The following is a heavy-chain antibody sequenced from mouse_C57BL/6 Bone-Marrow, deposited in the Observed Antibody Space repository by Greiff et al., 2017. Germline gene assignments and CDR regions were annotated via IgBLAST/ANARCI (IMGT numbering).Heavy chain of an antibody. CDR3: KGGTTAQEKFAY. V-gene: IGHV14-4*01. CDR2: IGPENGDT. CDR1: GFNIKDDY. Sequence: EVMLVESGAELVRPGASVKLSCTASGFNIKDDYMHWVKQRPEQGLEWIGWIGPENGDTEYASKFQGKATITADTSSNTAYLQLSSLTSEDTAVYYCKGGTTAQEKFAYWGQGTLVTVSA. J-gene: IGHJ3*01. D-gene: IGHD3-2*02.